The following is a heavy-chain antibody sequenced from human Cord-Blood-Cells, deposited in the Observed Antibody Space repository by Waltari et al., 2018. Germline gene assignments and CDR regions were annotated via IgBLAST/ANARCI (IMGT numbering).Heavy chain of an antibody. CDR2: INPNSGGT. CDR3: ARDGSSWPGYFDL. J-gene: IGHJ2*01. CDR1: GYCLTGYY. D-gene: IGHD6-13*01. V-gene: IGHV1-2*02. Sequence: QVQLLQLGAEVNTPGAPATLSCQASGYCLTGYYVHWVLQAPGQGLEWMGWINPNSGGTNYAQKFQGRVTMTRDTSISTAYMELSRLRSDDTAVYYCARDGSSWPGYFDLWGRGTLVTVSS.